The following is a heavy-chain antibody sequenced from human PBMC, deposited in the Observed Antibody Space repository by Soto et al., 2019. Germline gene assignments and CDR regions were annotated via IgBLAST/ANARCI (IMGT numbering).Heavy chain of an antibody. CDR1: GFTFSSYA. J-gene: IGHJ4*02. CDR3: ARDQEQLLDEGFAGLLNY. D-gene: IGHD6-6*01. Sequence: HVQLVESGGGVVQPGRSLRLSCGASGFTFSSYAMHWVRQAPGKGLEWVAVISYDGSNKYYADSVKGRFTISRDNSKNTLYLQINSLRAEDTAVYYCARDQEQLLDEGFAGLLNYWGQGTLVTVSS. V-gene: IGHV3-30-3*01. CDR2: ISYDGSNK.